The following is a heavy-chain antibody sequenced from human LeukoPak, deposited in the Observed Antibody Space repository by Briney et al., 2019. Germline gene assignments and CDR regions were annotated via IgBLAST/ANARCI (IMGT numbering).Heavy chain of an antibody. Sequence: PSETLSLTCTVSGYSISSGYYWGWIRQPPGKGLEWIGSIYHSGSTYYNPSLKSRVTISIDKSKNQVSLKLSSVTAADTAVYYCARLSVSISESYLAIDPWGQGTLVTVSS. J-gene: IGHJ5*02. D-gene: IGHD3-10*01. CDR1: GYSISSGYY. V-gene: IGHV4-38-2*02. CDR3: ARLSVSISESYLAIDP. CDR2: IYHSGST.